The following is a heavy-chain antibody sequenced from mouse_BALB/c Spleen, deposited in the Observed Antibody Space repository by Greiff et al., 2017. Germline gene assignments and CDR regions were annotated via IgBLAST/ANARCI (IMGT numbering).Heavy chain of an antibody. Sequence: EVQGVESGGGLVKPGGSLKLSCAASGFTFSSYPMSWVRQPPEKRLEWVASISSGGSTYDPDSVKGRFTISRDNARNILYLQMSSLRSEDTAMDYCARDYGSLYGYFDVWGAGTTVTVSS. CDR2: ISSGGST. D-gene: IGHD1-1*01. CDR3: ARDYGSLYGYFDV. J-gene: IGHJ1*01. CDR1: GFTFSSYP. V-gene: IGHV5-6-5*01.